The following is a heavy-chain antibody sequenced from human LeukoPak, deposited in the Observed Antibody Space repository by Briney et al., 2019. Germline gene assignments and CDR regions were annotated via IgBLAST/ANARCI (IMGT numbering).Heavy chain of an antibody. CDR1: GFTFSSYG. CDR3: AKDLNSPKY. D-gene: IGHD5-18*01. V-gene: IGHV3-33*06. CDR2: IWYDGSNK. J-gene: IGHJ4*02. Sequence: GGSLRLSCAASGFTFSSYGMHWVRQAPGKGLEWVAVIWYDGSNKYYADSVKGRFTISRDNSKNTVYLQMNSLRAEDTAIYFCAKDLNSPKYWGQGPLVTVSS.